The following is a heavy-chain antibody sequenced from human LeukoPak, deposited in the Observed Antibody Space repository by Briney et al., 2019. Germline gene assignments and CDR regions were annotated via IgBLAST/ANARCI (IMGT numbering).Heavy chain of an antibody. CDR1: GYTFTGYY. CDR2: INPNSGGT. J-gene: IGHJ6*03. Sequence: PSGKVSCKASGYTFTGYYMHWVRQAPGQGLEWMGWINPNSGGTNYAQKFQGRVTMTRDTSISTAYMELSRLRSDDTAVYYCARVPSWYSYMHVWAKGTTVTVSS. V-gene: IGHV1-2*02. CDR3: ARVPSWYSYMHV.